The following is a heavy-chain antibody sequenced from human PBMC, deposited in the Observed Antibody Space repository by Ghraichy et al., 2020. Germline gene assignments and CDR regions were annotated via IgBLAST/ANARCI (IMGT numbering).Heavy chain of an antibody. CDR1: GFTFSSYA. CDR2: ISGSGGST. Sequence: GGSLRLSCAASGFTFSSYAMSWVRQAPGKGLEWVSAISGSGGSTYYADSVKGRFTISRDNSKNTLYLQMNSLRAEDTAVYYCAKSMTYYDFWSGYSMSPGYYYYGMDVWGQGTTVTVSS. D-gene: IGHD3-3*01. J-gene: IGHJ6*02. CDR3: AKSMTYYDFWSGYSMSPGYYYYGMDV. V-gene: IGHV3-23*01.